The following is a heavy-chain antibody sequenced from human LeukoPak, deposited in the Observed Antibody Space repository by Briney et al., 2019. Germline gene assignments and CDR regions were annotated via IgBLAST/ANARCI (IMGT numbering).Heavy chain of an antibody. J-gene: IGHJ4*02. CDR2: ISGGGDIT. V-gene: IGHV3-23*01. Sequence: PGGSLRLSCAASGFNFANHAMSWVRQTPGKGLEWVSAISGGGDITYYEDSVTGRFTISRDNSKDTLFLQMHSLRPGDTAVYYCVREDTPATANYWGQGTLVTISS. CDR3: VREDTPATANY. D-gene: IGHD2-21*02. CDR1: GFNFANHA.